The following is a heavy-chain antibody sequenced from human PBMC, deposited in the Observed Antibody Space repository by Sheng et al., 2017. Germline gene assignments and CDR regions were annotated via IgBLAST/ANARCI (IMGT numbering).Heavy chain of an antibody. Sequence: QVQLVESGGGVVQPGRSLRLSCAASGFTFSSYAMHWVRQAPGKGLEWVAVISYDGSNKYYADSVKGRFTISRDNSKNTLYLQMNSLRAEDTAVYYCARWYTAMVSAFDIWGQGTMVTVSS. CDR2: ISYDGSNK. D-gene: IGHD5-18*01. J-gene: IGHJ3*02. CDR1: GFTFSSYA. V-gene: IGHV3-30*04. CDR3: ARWYTAMVSAFDI.